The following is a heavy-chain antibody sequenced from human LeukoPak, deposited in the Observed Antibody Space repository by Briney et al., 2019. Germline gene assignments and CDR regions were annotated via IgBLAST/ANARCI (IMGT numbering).Heavy chain of an antibody. J-gene: IGHJ4*02. CDR1: GFTFRGCG. Sequence: GGSLRLSCAASGFTFRGCGMDWVRQAPGKGLEWVAFIQCDGRTRWYGDSVKGRFTISGDSSKNTVYLQMNSLRVEDTAVYYCARGKDYSFDYWGQGTLVTVSS. V-gene: IGHV3-30*02. D-gene: IGHD2-15*01. CDR3: ARGKDYSFDY. CDR2: IQCDGRTR.